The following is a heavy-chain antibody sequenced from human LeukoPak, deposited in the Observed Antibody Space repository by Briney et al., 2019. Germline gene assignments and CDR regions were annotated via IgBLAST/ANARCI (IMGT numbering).Heavy chain of an antibody. J-gene: IGHJ4*02. D-gene: IGHD4-17*01. V-gene: IGHV3-23*01. CDR2: ITGSGGNT. CDR3: ARDAPYGDQYYFDY. Sequence: SGGSLRLSCAASGFIFSSYSMSWVRQAPGKGLEWVSVITGSGGNTYYADSVKGRFTISRDNSKNTLYLQMNSLRAEDTAVYYCARDAPYGDQYYFDYWGQGTLVTVSS. CDR1: GFIFSSYS.